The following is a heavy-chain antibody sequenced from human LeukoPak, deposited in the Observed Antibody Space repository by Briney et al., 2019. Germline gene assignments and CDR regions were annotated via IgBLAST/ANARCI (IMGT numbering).Heavy chain of an antibody. J-gene: IGHJ6*02. D-gene: IGHD2-2*01. Sequence: PSETLSLTCTVSGGSISSYYWSWLRQPPGKGLEWVGYIYYSGSTNYNPSLKSRVTISVDTSKDQFSLKLSSVTAADTAVYYCARHGAVVPAAKAHYGMDVWGQGTTVTVSS. CDR3: ARHGAVVPAAKAHYGMDV. V-gene: IGHV4-59*08. CDR2: IYYSGST. CDR1: GGSISSYY.